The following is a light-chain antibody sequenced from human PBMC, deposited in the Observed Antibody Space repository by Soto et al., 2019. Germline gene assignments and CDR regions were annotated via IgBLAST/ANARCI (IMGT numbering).Light chain of an antibody. J-gene: IGKJ1*01. Sequence: EIVLTQSPGTLSLSPGDRATLSCRASQSVPSNYVAWYQQKSGQAPRPLMFGASFRAAGVPDRFSGSGSGTDFTLTISRLEPEDFAVYHCQQYGSSTTFGQGTKV. CDR2: GAS. CDR1: QSVPSNY. V-gene: IGKV3-20*01. CDR3: QQYGSSTT.